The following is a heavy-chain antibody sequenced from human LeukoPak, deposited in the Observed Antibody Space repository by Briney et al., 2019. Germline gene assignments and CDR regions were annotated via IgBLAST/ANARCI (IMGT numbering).Heavy chain of an antibody. CDR2: INSGGSGT. CDR3: ATSLGPLAEY. J-gene: IGHJ4*02. Sequence: GGSLRLSCAASGFPFSSNWMHWVRQTPGKGLGWVSRINSGGSGTSYADSVEGRFTISRDNAKNMLYLQMNSLRADDTAVYYCATSLGPLAEYWGQGTLVTVSS. V-gene: IGHV3-74*01. CDR1: GFPFSSNW. D-gene: IGHD7-27*01.